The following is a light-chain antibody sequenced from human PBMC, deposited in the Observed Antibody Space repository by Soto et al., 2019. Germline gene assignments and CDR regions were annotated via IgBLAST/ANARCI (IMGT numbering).Light chain of an antibody. J-gene: IGKJ1*01. V-gene: IGKV3-20*01. CDR1: QSVSSSY. Sequence: IVLTQSPCTLSLSPGERATLSCRASQSVSSSYLAWYQQKPGQAPRLLIYGASSRATGIPDRFSGSGSGTDFTLTISRLEPEDFAVYYCQQFGSLWTFGQGTKVDIK. CDR2: GAS. CDR3: QQFGSLWT.